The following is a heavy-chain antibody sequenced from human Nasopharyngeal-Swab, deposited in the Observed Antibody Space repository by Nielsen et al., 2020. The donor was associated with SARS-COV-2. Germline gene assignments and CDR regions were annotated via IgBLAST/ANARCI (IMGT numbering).Heavy chain of an antibody. CDR3: ARSGKWDSDRLSHSFYGMDV. Sequence: GGSLRLSCAASGFTFSDHYMSWVRQAPGKGLEWISYITPGPSSASVTYYADSVKGRFTISRDNSKNSLYLQMSALRDEDTALYYCARSGKWDSDRLSHSFYGMDVWGQGTSVTVSS. CDR1: GFTFSDHY. CDR2: ITPGPSSASVT. V-gene: IGHV3-11*01. J-gene: IGHJ6*02. D-gene: IGHD1-26*01.